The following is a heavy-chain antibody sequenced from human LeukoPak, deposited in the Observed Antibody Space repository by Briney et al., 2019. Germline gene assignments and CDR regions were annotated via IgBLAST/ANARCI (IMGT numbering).Heavy chain of an antibody. CDR3: ARDSPYYYDSSTTNYFDY. Sequence: GGSLRLSCAASGFTFSSYWMHWVRQAPGKGLVWVSRINSDGSSTSYADSVKGRFTISRDNAKNSLYLQMNSLRAEDTAVYYCARDSPYYYDSSTTNYFDYWGQGTLVTVSS. D-gene: IGHD3-22*01. V-gene: IGHV3-74*01. CDR2: INSDGSST. J-gene: IGHJ4*02. CDR1: GFTFSSYW.